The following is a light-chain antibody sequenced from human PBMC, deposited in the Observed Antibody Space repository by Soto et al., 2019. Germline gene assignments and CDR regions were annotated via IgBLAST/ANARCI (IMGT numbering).Light chain of an antibody. CDR3: QQYNNWPPWT. CDR2: GAS. CDR1: QSVSSN. V-gene: IGKV3-15*01. J-gene: IGKJ1*01. Sequence: EIVMTQSPATLSVSPWERATLSCRASQSVSSNLAWYQQKPGQAPRLLIYGASTRATGIPARFSGSGSGTEFTLTISSLQSGDFAVYYCQQYNNWPPWTFGQGTKVDIK.